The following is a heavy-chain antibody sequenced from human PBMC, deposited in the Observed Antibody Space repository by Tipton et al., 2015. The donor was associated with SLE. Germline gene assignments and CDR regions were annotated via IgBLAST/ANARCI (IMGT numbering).Heavy chain of an antibody. CDR1: GGSISSHY. CDR2: IYYSGST. J-gene: IGHJ4*02. D-gene: IGHD1-26*01. CDR3: ARDGRGYFDY. V-gene: IGHV4-59*11. Sequence: LSLTCTVSGGSISSHYWSWIRQPPGKGLEWIGYIYYSGSTNYNPSLKSRVTISVDTSKNQFSLKLSSVTAADTAVYYCARDGRGYFDYWGQGTLVTVSS.